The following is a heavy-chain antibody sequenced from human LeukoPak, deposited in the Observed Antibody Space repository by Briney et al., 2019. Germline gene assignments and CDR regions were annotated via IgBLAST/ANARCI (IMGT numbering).Heavy chain of an antibody. Sequence: GGSLRLSCAASGFTVSSNYMGWVRQAPGKGLEWVSVIYNGGNTYYADSVKGRLTISRDNSKNTLYLQMNSLRAEDTAVYYCARVYDILTGPDYYYYYYGMDVWGQGTTVTVSS. CDR1: GFTVSSNY. J-gene: IGHJ6*02. V-gene: IGHV3-53*05. D-gene: IGHD3-9*01. CDR2: IYNGGNT. CDR3: ARVYDILTGPDYYYYYYGMDV.